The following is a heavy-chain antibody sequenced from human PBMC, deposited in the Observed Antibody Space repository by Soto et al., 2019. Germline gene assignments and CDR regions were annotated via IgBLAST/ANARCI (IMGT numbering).Heavy chain of an antibody. CDR1: GFTFSSYD. CDR2: ISSSGSIV. V-gene: IGHV3-48*03. D-gene: IGHD5-18*01. CDR3: TREPYVDADMDFDY. Sequence: EVQLVESEGGLVQPGGSLRLSCAASGFTFSSYDMNWVRQAPGKGLEWVSYISSSGSIVHYAASVKGRFTISRDNAKKSLYLHMNSMRAEDTALSYCTREPYVDADMDFDYWGQGTLVTVSS. J-gene: IGHJ4*02.